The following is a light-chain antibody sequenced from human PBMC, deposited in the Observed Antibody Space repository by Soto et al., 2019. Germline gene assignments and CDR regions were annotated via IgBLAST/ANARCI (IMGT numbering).Light chain of an antibody. Sequence: EIVLTQSPGTLSLSPGERATLSCRASQSVSSSYLAWYQQKPGQAPRLLIYGASSRATGIPDRFSGSGSGTDFTLTISRLEPEDFVVYYCQRYGSSLAWRFGQGTKVEIK. CDR1: QSVSSSY. CDR3: QRYGSSLAWR. CDR2: GAS. J-gene: IGKJ1*01. V-gene: IGKV3-20*01.